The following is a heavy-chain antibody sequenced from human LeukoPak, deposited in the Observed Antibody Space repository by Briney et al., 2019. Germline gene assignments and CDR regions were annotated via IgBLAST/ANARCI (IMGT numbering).Heavy chain of an antibody. CDR1: GFTFISYS. CDR2: ISSSSSYI. D-gene: IGHD5-18*01. CDR3: ARDQESGVQLWLEDY. Sequence: GGSLSLSCAASGFTFISYSMNWVRQAPGKGLDWVSSISSSSSYIYYADSVKGRFTISRDNAKNSLYLQMNSLRAEDTAVYYCARDQESGVQLWLEDYWGQGTLVTVSS. J-gene: IGHJ4*02. V-gene: IGHV3-21*01.